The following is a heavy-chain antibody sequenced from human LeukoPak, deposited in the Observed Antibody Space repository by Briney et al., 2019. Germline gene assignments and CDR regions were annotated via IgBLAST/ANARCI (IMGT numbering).Heavy chain of an antibody. V-gene: IGHV3-7*01. Sequence: GGSLRLSCVASGFTFRSYWMSWLRQAPGKGLEWVANIKQGGSETYYVDSVKGRFTISRDDAKNSLYLQMNNLRPEDTAIYYCARPDRSDGDSDPWGQGTLVTVSS. CDR2: IKQGGSET. J-gene: IGHJ5*02. D-gene: IGHD3-10*01. CDR3: ARPDRSDGDSDP. CDR1: GFTFRSYW.